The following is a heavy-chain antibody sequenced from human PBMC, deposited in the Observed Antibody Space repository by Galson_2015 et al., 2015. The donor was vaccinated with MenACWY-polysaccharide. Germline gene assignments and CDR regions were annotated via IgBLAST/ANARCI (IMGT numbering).Heavy chain of an antibody. D-gene: IGHD3-10*01. V-gene: IGHV3-53*01. CDR2: IYSGGSA. CDR3: VTEGVRGVVIGMDV. CDR1: GFTVSDKY. J-gene: IGHJ6*02. Sequence: SLRLSCAASGFTVSDKYMSWVRQAPGKGLEWVSVIYSGGSAYYADSVRGRFTISRDSSKNTLFLQMNSLRAEDTAVYYCVTEGVRGVVIGMDVWGHGTTVTVS.